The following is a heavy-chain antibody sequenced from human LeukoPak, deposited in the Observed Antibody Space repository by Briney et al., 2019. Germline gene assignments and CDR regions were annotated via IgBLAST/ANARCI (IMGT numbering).Heavy chain of an antibody. Sequence: SETLSLTCTVSDSSITSTYYWAWFRQPPGKGLEWIATVFRLQTVRTFNNPPLESRVTMSLDPSQNQFSLNLTSVTAADTALYFCARVLHAPYLIDSWGQGTLVTVSS. CDR1: DSSITSTYY. J-gene: IGHJ4*02. V-gene: IGHV4-38-2*02. CDR2: VFRLQTVRT. CDR3: ARVLHAPYLIDS. D-gene: IGHD2-8*01.